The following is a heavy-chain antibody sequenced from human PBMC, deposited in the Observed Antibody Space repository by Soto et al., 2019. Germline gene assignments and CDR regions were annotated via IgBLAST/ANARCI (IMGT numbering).Heavy chain of an antibody. CDR2: INPSGGST. Sequence: ASVKVSCKASGYTFTSYYMHWVRQAPGQGLEWMGIINPSGGSTSYAQKFQGRVTMTRDTSTSTVYMELSSLRSEDTTVYYCARDRGSSSSPSNWFDPWGQGTLVTVSS. J-gene: IGHJ5*02. V-gene: IGHV1-46*01. CDR3: ARDRGSSSSPSNWFDP. CDR1: GYTFTSYY. D-gene: IGHD6-6*01.